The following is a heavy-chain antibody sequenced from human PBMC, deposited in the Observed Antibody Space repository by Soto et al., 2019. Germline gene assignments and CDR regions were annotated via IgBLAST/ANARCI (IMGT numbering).Heavy chain of an antibody. CDR2: MNPNSGNT. J-gene: IGHJ6*03. D-gene: IGHD3-10*01. Sequence: GASVKVSCKASGYTFTSYDINWVRQATGQGLEWMGWMNPNSGNTGYAQKFQGRVTMTRNTSISTAYMELSSLRSEDTAVYYCARRSGVWFGELPQPYYYYMDVRGKRTTVTVSS. CDR3: ARRSGVWFGELPQPYYYYMDV. CDR1: GYTFTSYD. V-gene: IGHV1-8*01.